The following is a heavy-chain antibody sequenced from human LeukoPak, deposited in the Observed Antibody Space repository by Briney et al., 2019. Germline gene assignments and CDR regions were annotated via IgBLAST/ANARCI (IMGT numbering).Heavy chain of an antibody. CDR2: IYYSGST. CDR3: ARSPYSRGNFGVATLNWFDP. Sequence: PSETLSLTCTVSGGSISSSSYYWGWIRQPPGKGLEWIGSIYYSGSTYYNPSLKSRVTISVDTSKNQFSLNLSSVTAADTAIYYCARSPYSRGNFGVATLNWFDPWGQGTLVTVSS. J-gene: IGHJ5*02. V-gene: IGHV4-39*07. CDR1: GGSISSSSYY. D-gene: IGHD3-3*01.